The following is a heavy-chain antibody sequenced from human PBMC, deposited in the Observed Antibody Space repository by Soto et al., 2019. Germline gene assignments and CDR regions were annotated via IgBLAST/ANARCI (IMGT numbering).Heavy chain of an antibody. CDR3: AGGPGWWNY. D-gene: IGHD2-15*01. V-gene: IGHV4-59*01. Sequence: SETLSLTCTVSGGSISSYYWSWIRQPPGKGLEWIGYLYYIATTNYNPSLKSRVTISVDTSKNQFSLKLTSVIPADTAVYYCAGGPGWWNYWGQGTLVTVSS. CDR1: GGSISSYY. CDR2: LYYIATT. J-gene: IGHJ4*02.